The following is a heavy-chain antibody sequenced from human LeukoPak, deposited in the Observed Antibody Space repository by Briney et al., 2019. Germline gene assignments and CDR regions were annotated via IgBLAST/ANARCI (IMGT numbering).Heavy chain of an antibody. CDR2: IYSGGNT. J-gene: IGHJ6*02. CDR1: GFTVSSDH. V-gene: IGHV3-66*01. CDR3: ARGRYYGMDV. Sequence: GGSLRLSCAASGFTVSSDHMSWVRQAPGKGLEWVSAIYSGGNTYYADSVKGRFTISRDNAKNTLYLQMNSLRAEDTAVYYCARGRYYGMDVWGQGTTVTVSS.